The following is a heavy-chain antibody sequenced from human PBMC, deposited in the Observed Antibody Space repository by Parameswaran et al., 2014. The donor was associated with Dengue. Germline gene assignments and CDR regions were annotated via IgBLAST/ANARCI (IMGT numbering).Heavy chain of an antibody. D-gene: IGHD3-10*01. V-gene: IGHV3-21*01. CDR3: ARDLVLWFGESNYYYYYGMDV. Sequence: WIRQPPGKGLEWVSSISSSSSYIYYADSVKGRFTISRDNAKNSLYLQMNSLRAEDTAVYYCARDLVLWFGESNYYYYYGMDVWGQGTTVTVSS. CDR2: ISSSSSYI. J-gene: IGHJ6*02.